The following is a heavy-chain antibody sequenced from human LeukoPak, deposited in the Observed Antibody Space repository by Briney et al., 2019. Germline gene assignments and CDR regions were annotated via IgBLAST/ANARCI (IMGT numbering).Heavy chain of an antibody. CDR1: GGTFSSYA. J-gene: IGHJ5*02. CDR3: AREENPWGMIVDRWFDP. Sequence: SVKVSCKASGGTFSSYAISWVRQAPGQGLEWMGGIIPIFGTANYAQKFQGRVTITADESTSTAYMELSSLRSEDTAVYYCAREENPWGMIVDRWFDPWGQGTLVTVSS. D-gene: IGHD3-22*01. CDR2: IIPIFGTA. V-gene: IGHV1-69*13.